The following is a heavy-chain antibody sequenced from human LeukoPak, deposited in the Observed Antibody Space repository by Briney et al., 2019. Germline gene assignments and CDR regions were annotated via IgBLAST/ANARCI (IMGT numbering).Heavy chain of an antibody. CDR2: INPNDGET. CDR3: ARVDGSGCNY. V-gene: IGHV1-2*02. D-gene: IGHD6-19*01. J-gene: IGHJ4*02. CDR1: GYTFTDY. Sequence: AASVKVSCKASGYTFTDYMHWVRPAPGQGFEWMGWINPNDGETNYAQKFQGRVTMTRDKTISTDHMEVSRLRSDDRAVYYCARVDGSGCNYLGQGALVTVSS.